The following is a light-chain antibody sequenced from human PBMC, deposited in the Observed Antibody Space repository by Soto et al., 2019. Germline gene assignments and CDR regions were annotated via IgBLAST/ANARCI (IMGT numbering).Light chain of an antibody. CDR2: AAS. CDR1: QGIRNY. V-gene: IGKV1-27*01. Sequence: DIQMTQSPTSLSASVGDRVTITCRASQGIRNYVAWYQQIPGKAPKLLIYAASTLQSGVPSRFSGSGSGTDFTLTINGLQPEDVATYSCQKYSSVPVFGPGTIVEIK. J-gene: IGKJ3*01. CDR3: QKYSSVPV.